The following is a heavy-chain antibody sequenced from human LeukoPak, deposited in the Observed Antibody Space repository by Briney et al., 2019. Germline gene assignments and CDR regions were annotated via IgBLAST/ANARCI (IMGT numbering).Heavy chain of an antibody. CDR1: GFTFDDYA. Sequence: PGRSLRLSCAASGFTFDDYAMHWVRQAPGKGLEWVSGISWNSGSIGYADSVRGRFTISRDNAKNSLYLQMNSPRAEDTALYYCAKDSSSWYGDAFDIWGQGTMVTVSS. CDR3: AKDSSSWYGDAFDI. V-gene: IGHV3-9*01. CDR2: ISWNSGSI. D-gene: IGHD6-13*01. J-gene: IGHJ3*02.